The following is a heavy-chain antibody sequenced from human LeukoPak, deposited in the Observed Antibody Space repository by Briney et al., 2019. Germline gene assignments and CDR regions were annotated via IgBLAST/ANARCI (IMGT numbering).Heavy chain of an antibody. CDR3: ARDTTMISFDN. CDR2: IYPNSGDT. Sequence: ASVKVSCKASAYTFTDYYMHWVRQAPGQGLAWMGWIYPNSGDTRDAQKFQGRVTMTRDTSISTAYMDLSSLRSDDTAVYFCARDTTMISFDNWGQGTLATVSS. D-gene: IGHD3-22*01. V-gene: IGHV1-2*02. J-gene: IGHJ4*02. CDR1: AYTFTDYY.